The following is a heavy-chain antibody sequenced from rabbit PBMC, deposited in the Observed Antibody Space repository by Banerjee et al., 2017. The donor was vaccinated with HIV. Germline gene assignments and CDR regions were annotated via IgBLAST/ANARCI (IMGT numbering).Heavy chain of an antibody. CDR1: GFSFSNYG. Sequence: QEHLEESGGDLVKPEGSLTLTCTASGFSFSNYGINWVRQAPGKGLEWIGSINTGSGNTWYASWAKGRFTISKTSSTTVTLQMTSLTAADTATYFCARRYAGAGNPFNLWGQGTLVTDS. D-gene: IGHD4-2*01. CDR2: INTGSGNT. CDR3: ARRYAGAGNPFNL. V-gene: IGHV1S45*01. J-gene: IGHJ4*01.